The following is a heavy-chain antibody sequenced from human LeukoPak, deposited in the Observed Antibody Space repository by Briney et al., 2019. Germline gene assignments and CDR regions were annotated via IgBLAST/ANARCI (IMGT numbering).Heavy chain of an antibody. Sequence: GGSLRLSCAASGFTSSTYSMNWVRRAPGKGLEWVPYISSGSGTIYYADSVKGRFTISRDNAKNSLYLQMDSLRDEDTAVYYCAKDTADTAMVFDYWGQGTLVTVSS. CDR3: AKDTADTAMVFDY. V-gene: IGHV3-48*02. CDR2: ISSGSGTI. D-gene: IGHD5-18*01. CDR1: GFTSSTYS. J-gene: IGHJ4*02.